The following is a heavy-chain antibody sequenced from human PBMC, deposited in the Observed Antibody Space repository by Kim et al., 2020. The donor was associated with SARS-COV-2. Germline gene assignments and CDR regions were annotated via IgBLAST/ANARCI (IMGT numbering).Heavy chain of an antibody. CDR3: AREYTFSKITIFEVVISYYFDY. CDR2: IYTSGST. CDR1: GGSISSYY. D-gene: IGHD3-3*01. V-gene: IGHV4-4*07. J-gene: IGHJ4*02. Sequence: SETLSLTCTVSGGSISSYYWSWIRQPAGKGLEWIGRIYTSGSTNYNPSLKSRVTMSVDTSKNQFSLKLSSVTAADTAVYYCAREYTFSKITIFEVVISYYFDYWGQGTLVTVSS.